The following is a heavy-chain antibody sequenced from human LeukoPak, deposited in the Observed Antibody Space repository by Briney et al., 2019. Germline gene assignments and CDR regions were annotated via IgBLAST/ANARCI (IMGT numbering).Heavy chain of an antibody. J-gene: IGHJ4*02. Sequence: SQTLSLTCTVSGGSISSGGHYWSWIRQHPGKGLEWIGYIYYSGSTYYNPSLKSRVTISVDTSKNQFSLKLSSVTAADTAVYYCARILPPNYFDYWGQGTLVTVSS. CDR1: GGSISSGGHY. CDR3: ARILPPNYFDY. CDR2: IYYSGST. V-gene: IGHV4-31*03.